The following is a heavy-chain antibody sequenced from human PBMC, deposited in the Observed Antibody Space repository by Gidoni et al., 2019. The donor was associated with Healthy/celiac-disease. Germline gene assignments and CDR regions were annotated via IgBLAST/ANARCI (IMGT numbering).Heavy chain of an antibody. CDR3: ARGLMGATRGPFQH. Sequence: VQLVESGGGVVQPGRSLSLSCAASGFTFRSYGMHWVRQAPGKGLEWVAVIWYDGSNKYYADSVKGRFTISRDNSKNTLYLQMNSLRAEDTAVYYCARGLMGATRGPFQHWGQGTLVTVSS. D-gene: IGHD1-26*01. V-gene: IGHV3-33*01. CDR1: GFTFRSYG. J-gene: IGHJ1*01. CDR2: IWYDGSNK.